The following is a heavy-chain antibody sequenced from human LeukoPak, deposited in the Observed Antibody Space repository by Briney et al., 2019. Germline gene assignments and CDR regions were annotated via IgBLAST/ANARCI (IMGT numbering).Heavy chain of an antibody. V-gene: IGHV1-8*01. CDR2: MNPNSGNT. CDR1: GYTFTSYD. CDR3: ARVDQLRYSGYDYYYYYGMDV. J-gene: IGHJ6*02. D-gene: IGHD5-12*01. Sequence: ASVKVSCKASGYTFTSYDINWVRQATGQGLEWMGWMNPNSGNTGYAQKFQGRVTMTRNTSISTAYMELSSLRSEDTAVYYCARVDQLRYSGYDYYYYYGMDVWGRGTTVTVSS.